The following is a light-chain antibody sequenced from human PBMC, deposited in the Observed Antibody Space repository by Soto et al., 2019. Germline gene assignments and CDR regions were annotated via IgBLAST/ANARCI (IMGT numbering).Light chain of an antibody. J-gene: IGKJ4*01. V-gene: IGKV1-33*01. CDR2: GAS. CDR1: QSISTY. Sequence: DIQMTQSPSALSASVGDRVTITCRASQSISTYLEWFQQKPGKAPKLLIYGASNLETGVPSRFSGSGSGTDFTFTISSLQPEDIATYYCQQYDNLPLTFGGGTKVDIK. CDR3: QQYDNLPLT.